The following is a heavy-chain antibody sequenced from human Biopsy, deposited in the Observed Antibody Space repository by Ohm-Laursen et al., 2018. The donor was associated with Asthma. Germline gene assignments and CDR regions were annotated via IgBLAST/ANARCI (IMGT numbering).Heavy chain of an antibody. D-gene: IGHD7-27*01. CDR3: ARHWDWGSFFDY. Sequence: SDTLSLTCTASGGSMSSSSYYWGWIRQPPGKRLEWMGSISYTGSAYHNPSLKSRVTLSVNTSKNHFSLKLTFVTAADTAVYYCARHWDWGSFFDYWGQGTPVTVSS. CDR2: ISYTGSA. J-gene: IGHJ4*02. V-gene: IGHV4-39*01. CDR1: GGSMSSSSYY.